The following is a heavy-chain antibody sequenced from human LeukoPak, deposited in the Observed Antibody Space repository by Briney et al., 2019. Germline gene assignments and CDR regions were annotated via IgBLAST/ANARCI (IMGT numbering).Heavy chain of an antibody. Sequence: ASVKVSCKASGYTFTSYTIHWVRQASGQRLEWMGWINAGNGNTKYSQEFQDRVTISRDTSASTAYMELSSLRSEDMAVYYCARARYEARIWPKSRYDYYHYMDVWGKGTTVTVSS. J-gene: IGHJ6*03. V-gene: IGHV1-3*03. CDR2: INAGNGNT. CDR1: GYTFTSYT. D-gene: IGHD3-3*01. CDR3: ARARYEARIWPKSRYDYYHYMDV.